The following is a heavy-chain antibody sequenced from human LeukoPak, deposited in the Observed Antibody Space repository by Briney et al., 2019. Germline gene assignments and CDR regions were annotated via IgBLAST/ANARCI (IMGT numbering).Heavy chain of an antibody. CDR2: ISGSGGST. D-gene: IGHD5-18*01. Sequence: GGSLRLSCAASGFTFSSYAMSWVRQAPGKGLEWVSAISGSGGSTYYADSVKGRFTISRDNSKNTLYLQMNSLRAEDTAVYYCAKDTKELRGYSYGYVDYWGQGTLVTVSS. V-gene: IGHV3-23*01. CDR3: AKDTKELRGYSYGYVDY. CDR1: GFTFSSYA. J-gene: IGHJ4*02.